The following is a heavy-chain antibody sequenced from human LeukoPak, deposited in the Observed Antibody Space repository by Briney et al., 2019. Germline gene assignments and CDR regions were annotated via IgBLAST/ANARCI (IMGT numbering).Heavy chain of an antibody. Sequence: PGGSLRLSCAASGFTFDDYGMSWVRQAPGKGLEWVSAISGSGGSTYYADSVKGRFTISRDNSKNTLYLQMNSLRAEDTAVYYCAKEGLDCSSTSCYDYYYYYMDVWGKGTTVTISS. J-gene: IGHJ6*03. CDR3: AKEGLDCSSTSCYDYYYYYMDV. CDR2: ISGSGGST. CDR1: GFTFDDYG. V-gene: IGHV3-23*01. D-gene: IGHD2-2*01.